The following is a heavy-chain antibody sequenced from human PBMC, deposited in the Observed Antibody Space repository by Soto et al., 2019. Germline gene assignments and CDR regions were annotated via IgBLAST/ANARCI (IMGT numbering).Heavy chain of an antibody. CDR1: GGSFSNFY. CDR3: TRVDYGTTSPDY. Sequence: SETLSLTCTVSGGSFSNFYWSWIRQPPGNGLEWIGYIYYSGHTNYNPSLKSRVTISVDTSKKQFSLKLSSVTAADTAVYYCTRVDYGTTSPDYWGQGTLVTVSS. CDR2: IYYSGHT. J-gene: IGHJ4*02. V-gene: IGHV4-59*01. D-gene: IGHD3-10*01.